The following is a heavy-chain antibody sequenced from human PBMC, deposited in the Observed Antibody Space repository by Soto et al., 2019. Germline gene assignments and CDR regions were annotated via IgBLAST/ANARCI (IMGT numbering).Heavy chain of an antibody. CDR1: GFTFSSYG. J-gene: IGHJ4*02. CDR2: ISYDGSNK. Sequence: QVQLVESGGGVVQPGRSLRLSCAASGFTFSSYGMHWVRQAPGKGLEWVAVISYDGSNKYYADSVKGRFTISRDNSKNTLYLQMNSLRAEDTDVYYCAKGGHSSGYYYEGGYFDYWGQGTLVTVSS. CDR3: AKGGHSSGYYYEGGYFDY. D-gene: IGHD3-22*01. V-gene: IGHV3-30*18.